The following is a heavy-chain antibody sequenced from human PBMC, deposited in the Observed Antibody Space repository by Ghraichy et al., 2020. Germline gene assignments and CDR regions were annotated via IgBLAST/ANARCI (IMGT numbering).Heavy chain of an antibody. V-gene: IGHV3-30-3*01. CDR1: EFTFSSYA. CDR3: ARDPRGTGTIALWAFDI. J-gene: IGHJ3*02. Sequence: GGSLRLSCAASEFTFSSYAMHWVRQAPGKGLEWVAVISYDGSNKYYADSVKGRFTISRDNSKNTLYLQMNSLRAEDTAVYYCARDPRGTGTIALWAFDIWGQGTMVTVSS. CDR2: ISYDGSNK. D-gene: IGHD1-7*01.